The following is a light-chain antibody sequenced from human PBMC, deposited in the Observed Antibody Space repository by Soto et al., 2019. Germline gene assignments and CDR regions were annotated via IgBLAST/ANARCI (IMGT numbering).Light chain of an antibody. CDR2: EVS. Sequence: QSALTQPASVSGSPGQSITLSFTGTSSDVGGFNYVSWYQQHPGKAPKLIIYEVSNRPSGVSNRFSASKSGNTASLTISGLQAGDEADYYCSSYTGSSTLVVFGGGTKVTVL. V-gene: IGLV2-14*01. J-gene: IGLJ2*01. CDR1: SSDVGGFNY. CDR3: SSYTGSSTLVV.